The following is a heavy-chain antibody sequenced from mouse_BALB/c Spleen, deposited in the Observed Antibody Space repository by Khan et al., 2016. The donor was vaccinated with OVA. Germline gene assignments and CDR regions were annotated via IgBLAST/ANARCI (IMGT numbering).Heavy chain of an antibody. CDR2: IYPFNGDT. CDR1: GYTFTSYV. J-gene: IGHJ3*01. V-gene: IGHV1S136*01. D-gene: IGHD2-3*01. CDR3: APVDSYYVSFAY. Sequence: EVELVESGPELVKPGASVKMSCKASGYTFTSYVMHWVKQKPGQGLEWIGYIYPFNGDTKYNEKFKDKATLTSGKSSSTAYMALSSLTSEDSAVYFWAPVDSYYVSFAYWGQGTLVTVSA.